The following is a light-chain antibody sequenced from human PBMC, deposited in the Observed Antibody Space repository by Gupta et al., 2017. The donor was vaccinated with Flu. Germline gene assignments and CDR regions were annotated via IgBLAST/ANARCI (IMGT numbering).Light chain of an antibody. CDR1: YSNIGSNH. J-gene: IGLJ7*01. Sequence: RVTVSCSGSYSNIGSNHVYWYQQLPGAAPKLLIYRDTQRPSGVPDRFSVSKSGTSASLAISGLRPEDGADYYCAAWDDSLRGPVFGGGTQLTVL. CDR3: AAWDDSLRGPV. V-gene: IGLV1-47*01. CDR2: RDT.